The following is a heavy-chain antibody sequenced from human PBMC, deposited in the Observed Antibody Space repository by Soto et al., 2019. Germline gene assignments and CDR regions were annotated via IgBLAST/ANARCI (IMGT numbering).Heavy chain of an antibody. J-gene: IGHJ4*02. CDR1: GGSISSIDW. D-gene: IGHD5-12*01. CDR2: IHQSGST. CDR3: VRAGGYAPTVY. V-gene: IGHV4-4*02. Sequence: QVQVQESGPGLLKPSGTLSLTCAVSGGSISSIDWWSWVRQPPGKGLEWIGEIHQSGSTHYNPSPQSRVTISVDISTTLPSLSLTSVTAADTAVYYCVRAGGYAPTVYWGQGTQVTVSS.